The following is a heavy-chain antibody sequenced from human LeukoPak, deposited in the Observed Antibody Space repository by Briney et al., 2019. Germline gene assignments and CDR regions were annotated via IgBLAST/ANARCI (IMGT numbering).Heavy chain of an antibody. V-gene: IGHV1-18*01. Sequence: ASVKVSCKASGYNFNGFSVSWVRQAPGQGLEWMGWISASSGNTKLAQRLQGRVTMTTDTSTSTAYMELRSLRSDDTAVYYCARGFGVVAATISYLYYYMDVWGKGTTVTVSS. J-gene: IGHJ6*03. CDR3: ARGFGVVAATISYLYYYMDV. CDR1: GYNFNGFS. CDR2: ISASSGNT. D-gene: IGHD2-15*01.